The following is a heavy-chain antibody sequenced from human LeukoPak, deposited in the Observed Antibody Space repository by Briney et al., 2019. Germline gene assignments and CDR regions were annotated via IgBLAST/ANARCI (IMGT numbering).Heavy chain of an antibody. Sequence: PGGSLRLSCGASGFTFTYYGMHWVRQAPGKGLEWVTFVRSDGSGKYYADSVKGRFTFSRDNSKNTVYLQMNSLRAEDTAVYYCARGSVAFSGPRRYYYMDVWGKGTTVTISS. D-gene: IGHD3-10*01. CDR3: ARGSVAFSGPRRYYYMDV. CDR1: GFTFTYYG. V-gene: IGHV3-30*02. CDR2: VRSDGSGK. J-gene: IGHJ6*03.